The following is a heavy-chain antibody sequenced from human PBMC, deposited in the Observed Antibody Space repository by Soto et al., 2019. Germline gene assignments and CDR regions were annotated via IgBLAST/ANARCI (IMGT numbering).Heavy chain of an antibody. CDR2: INHSGST. V-gene: IGHV4-34*01. J-gene: IGHJ6*02. CDR3: ARVSSGYYYYYGMDV. CDR1: GGSFSGYY. Sequence: SETLSLTCAVYGGSFSGYYWNWIRQPPGKGLEWIGEINHSGSTNYNPSLKSRVTISVDTSKNQFSLKLSSVTAADTAVYYCARVSSGYYYYYGMDVWGQGTTVTVSS. D-gene: IGHD6-6*01.